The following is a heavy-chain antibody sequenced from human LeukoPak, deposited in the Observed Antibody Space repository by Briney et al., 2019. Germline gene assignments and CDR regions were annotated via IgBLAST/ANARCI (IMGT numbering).Heavy chain of an antibody. D-gene: IGHD1-1*01. CDR1: GFTFSSYG. CDR2: IRYDGSNK. Sequence: GGSLRLSCAASGFTFSSYGMHWVRQAPGKGLEWEAFIRYDGSNKYYADSVKGRFTISRDNSKNTLYLQMNSLRAEDTAVYYCAKGAGFYYYYMDVWGKGTTVTVSS. V-gene: IGHV3-30*02. J-gene: IGHJ6*03. CDR3: AKGAGFYYYYMDV.